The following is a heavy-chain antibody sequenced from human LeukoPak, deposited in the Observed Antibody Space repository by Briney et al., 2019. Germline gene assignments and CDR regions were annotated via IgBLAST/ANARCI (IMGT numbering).Heavy chain of an antibody. CDR1: GYTFTSYA. CDR3: ARWVPLPTLTSAWYDY. Sequence: ASVKVSCKASGYTFTSYAMHWVRQAPGQRLEWMGWINPNSGGTNYAQKFQGRVTMTRDTSISTAYMELSRLRSDDTAVYYCARWVPLPTLTSAWYDYWGQGTLVTVSS. J-gene: IGHJ4*02. CDR2: INPNSGGT. V-gene: IGHV1-2*02. D-gene: IGHD6-19*01.